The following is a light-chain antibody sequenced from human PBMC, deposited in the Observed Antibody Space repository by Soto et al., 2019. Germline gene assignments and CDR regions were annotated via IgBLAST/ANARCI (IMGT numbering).Light chain of an antibody. CDR3: SSFAVSNSFV. CDR2: EVN. CDR1: SNDVGAYNY. Sequence: SVLTQPPSASGSPGQPVTISCTGTSNDVGAYNYVSWYQQHPGKAPKVMIYEVNKRPSGVPDRFSGSKSGNTASLTVSGLQAEDEADYYCSSFAVSNSFVFGTGTKVTVL. V-gene: IGLV2-8*01. J-gene: IGLJ1*01.